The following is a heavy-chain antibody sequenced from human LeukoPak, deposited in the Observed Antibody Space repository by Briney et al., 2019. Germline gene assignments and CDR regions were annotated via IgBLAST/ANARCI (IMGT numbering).Heavy chain of an antibody. CDR1: GFTFSNYS. D-gene: IGHD3-10*01. Sequence: PGGSLRLSCAASGFTFSNYSMNWVRQAPGKGLEWVSVIYSGGSTYYADSVKGRFTISRDNSKNTLYLQMNSLRAEDTAVYYCAREGHSLARGGFDYWGQGTLVTVSS. J-gene: IGHJ4*02. CDR3: AREGHSLARGGFDY. V-gene: IGHV3-66*01. CDR2: IYSGGST.